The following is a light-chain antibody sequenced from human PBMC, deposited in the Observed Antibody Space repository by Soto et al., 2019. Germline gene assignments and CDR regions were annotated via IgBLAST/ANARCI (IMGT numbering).Light chain of an antibody. Sequence: QSALTQPASVSGSPGQSITISCTGTSSDVGAYNYVSWYQQHPGKAPKLVIYEVSNRPSGVSNRFSGSKSGNMASLTISGLQAEEEADYYCSSYTSTSTVVFGGGTKLTVL. V-gene: IGLV2-14*01. CDR1: SSDVGAYNY. CDR3: SSYTSTSTVV. CDR2: EVS. J-gene: IGLJ2*01.